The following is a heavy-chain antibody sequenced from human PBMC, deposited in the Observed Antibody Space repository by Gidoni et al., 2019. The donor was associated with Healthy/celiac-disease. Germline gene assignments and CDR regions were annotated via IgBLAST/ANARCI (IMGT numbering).Heavy chain of an antibody. V-gene: IGHV3-48*02. J-gene: IGHJ4*02. CDR1: FSSYS. CDR2: ISSSSSTI. CDR3: ARDPVTADRSLVSYYFDY. D-gene: IGHD7-27*01. Sequence: FSSYSMNWVRQAPGKGLEWVSYISSSSSTIYYADSVIGRFTLYRDNANNSLYLQMNSLSDEHTALYYCARDPVTADRSLVSYYFDYWGQGTLVTVPS.